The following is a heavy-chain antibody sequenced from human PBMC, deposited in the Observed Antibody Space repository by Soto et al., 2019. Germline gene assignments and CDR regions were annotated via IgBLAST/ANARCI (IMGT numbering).Heavy chain of an antibody. CDR2: ISTNGGST. CDR1: EFTFSIYT. J-gene: IGHJ4*02. CDR3: VKGEYYYDSSGYYPCDY. Sequence: GVSPRLSFSASEFTFSIYTMHWVRQAPGKGLEYVSSISTNGGSTDYADSVKGRFTISRDNSKNTVYLQMSSLRVEDTAVYYNVKGEYYYDSSGYYPCDYWGQGTLVTVSA. D-gene: IGHD3-22*01. V-gene: IGHV3-64D*06.